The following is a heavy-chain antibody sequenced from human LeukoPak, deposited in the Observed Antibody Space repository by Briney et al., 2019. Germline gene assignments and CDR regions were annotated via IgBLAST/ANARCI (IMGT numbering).Heavy chain of an antibody. Sequence: ASVKVSCKASGYTFTSYDINWVRQAPGQGLEWMGWMNPNSGNTGYAQNFQGRVTMTTDTSTSTAYMDLRSLRSDDTAVYYCARGSGGMDVWGKGTTVTVSS. CDR1: GYTFTSYD. CDR2: MNPNSGNT. D-gene: IGHD3-10*01. J-gene: IGHJ6*03. V-gene: IGHV1-8*01. CDR3: ARGSGGMDV.